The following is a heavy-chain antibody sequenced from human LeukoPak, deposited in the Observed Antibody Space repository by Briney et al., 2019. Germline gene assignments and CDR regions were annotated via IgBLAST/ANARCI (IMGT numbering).Heavy chain of an antibody. Sequence: ASVKVSCKASGYTFTSYGISWVRQAPGQGLEWMGWISADNGNTNYAQKLQGRVTMTTDTSTSTAYMELRSLRSDDTAVYYCAREGGYCSSTSCLDFDYWGQGTLVTVSS. CDR3: AREGGYCSSTSCLDFDY. D-gene: IGHD2-2*01. J-gene: IGHJ4*02. V-gene: IGHV1-18*01. CDR1: GYTFTSYG. CDR2: ISADNGNT.